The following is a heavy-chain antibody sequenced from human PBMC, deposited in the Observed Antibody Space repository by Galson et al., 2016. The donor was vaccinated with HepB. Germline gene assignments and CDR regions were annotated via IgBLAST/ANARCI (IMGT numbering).Heavy chain of an antibody. V-gene: IGHV4-31*11. CDR3: ARDRYPGDYFHF. J-gene: IGHJ4*02. Sequence: TLSLTCDVSGDSLRGGVGVYWSWLRQRPGKGPEWIGYIYYSGRTFYNPSLKSRVSISEDTSKNQFFLNLTSVTVADTAVYFCARDRYPGDYFHFWGQVIRVTVSS. CDR2: IYYSGRT. D-gene: IGHD3-16*02. CDR1: GDSLRGGVGVY.